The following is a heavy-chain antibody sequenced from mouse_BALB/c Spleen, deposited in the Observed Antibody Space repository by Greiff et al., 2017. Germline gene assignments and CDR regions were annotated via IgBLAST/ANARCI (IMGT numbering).Heavy chain of an antibody. CDR2: INPSTGYT. CDR1: GYTFTSYW. D-gene: IGHD1-2*01. V-gene: IGHV1-7*01. CDR3: ARSITTATFDY. Sequence: VKLMESGAELAKPGASVKMSCKASGYTFTSYWMHWVKQRPGQGLEWIGYINPSTGYTEYNQKFKDKATLTADKSSSTAYMQLSSLTSEDSAVYYCARSITTATFDYWGQGTTLTVSS. J-gene: IGHJ2*01.